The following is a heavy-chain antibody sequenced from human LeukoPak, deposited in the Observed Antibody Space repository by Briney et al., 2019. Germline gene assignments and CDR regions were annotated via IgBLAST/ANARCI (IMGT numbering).Heavy chain of an antibody. CDR2: TRNKANSYTT. V-gene: IGHV3-72*01. CDR1: GFTFSDHY. J-gene: IGHJ4*02. CDR3: ARSKLWFGELLYFDY. D-gene: IGHD3-10*01. Sequence: GGSLRLSCAASGFTFSDHYMDWVRQAPGKGLEWVGRTRNKANSYTTEYAASVKGRFTISRDDSKNSLYLQMNSLKTEDTAVYYCARSKLWFGELLYFDYWGQGTLVTVSS.